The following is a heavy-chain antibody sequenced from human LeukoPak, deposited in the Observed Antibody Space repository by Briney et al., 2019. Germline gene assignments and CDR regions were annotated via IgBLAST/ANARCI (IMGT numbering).Heavy chain of an antibody. J-gene: IGHJ3*01. D-gene: IGHD2-2*01. CDR1: GFSFSNFA. CDR3: ARARATMLGDAFDF. Sequence: TGGSLRLSCVASGFSFSNFAMSWVRQAPGKGLEWVSAISGSGGNTYYADSVKGRFTISRDNSKNTLFLQMNSLRVEDTAVYYCARARATMLGDAFDFWGQGTMVTVSS. V-gene: IGHV3-23*01. CDR2: ISGSGGNT.